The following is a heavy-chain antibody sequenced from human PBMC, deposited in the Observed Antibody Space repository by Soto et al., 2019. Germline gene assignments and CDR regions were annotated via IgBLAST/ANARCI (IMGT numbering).Heavy chain of an antibody. Sequence: GGSLRLSWAASGFTFDDYTMHWVRQAPGKGLEWVSLISWDGGSTYYADSVKGRFTISRDNSKNSLYLQMNSLRTEDTALYYCAKDTGNDSSGPFDYWGQGTLVTVSS. CDR1: GFTFDDYT. J-gene: IGHJ4*02. CDR3: AKDTGNDSSGPFDY. V-gene: IGHV3-43*01. CDR2: ISWDGGST. D-gene: IGHD3-22*01.